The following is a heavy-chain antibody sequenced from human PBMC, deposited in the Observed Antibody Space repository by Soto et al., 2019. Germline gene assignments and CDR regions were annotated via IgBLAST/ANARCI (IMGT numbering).Heavy chain of an antibody. V-gene: IGHV3-66*01. CDR3: ARDQGYSHY. CDR1: GFTVSSNY. J-gene: IGHJ4*02. Sequence: XXSLRLSCAASGFTVSSNYMSWVRQAPGKGLGWXSVIYXGGSKYYADSVXGRFTISXXNSKKTLHLQMNSLRAEDTAVYYCARDQGYSHYWGQGTLVTVYS. D-gene: IGHD5-18*01. CDR2: IYXGGSK.